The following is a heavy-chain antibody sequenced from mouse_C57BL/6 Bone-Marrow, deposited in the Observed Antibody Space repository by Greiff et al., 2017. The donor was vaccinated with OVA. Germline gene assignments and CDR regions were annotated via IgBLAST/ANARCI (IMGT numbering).Heavy chain of an antibody. CDR3: ARDDYYGSSYGYFDY. CDR1: GYTFTDYY. V-gene: IGHV1-19*01. CDR2: INPYNGGT. D-gene: IGHD1-1*01. J-gene: IGHJ2*01. Sequence: VQLQQSGPVLVKPGASVKMSCKASGYTFTDYYMNWVKQSHGKSLEWIGVINPYNGGTSYNQKFKGKATLTVDKSSSTAYMELNSLTSEDSAVYYCARDDYYGSSYGYFDYWGQGTTLTVSS.